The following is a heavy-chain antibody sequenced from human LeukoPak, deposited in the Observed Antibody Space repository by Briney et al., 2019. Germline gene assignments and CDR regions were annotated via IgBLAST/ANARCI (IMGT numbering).Heavy chain of an antibody. D-gene: IGHD2-2*03. CDR1: GFTFSSYW. CDR3: AKDGYCSSTSCYAGSYWYFDL. V-gene: IGHV3-7*03. J-gene: IGHJ2*01. CDR2: IKPDGSEK. Sequence: GGSLRLSCAASGFTFSSYWMSWVRQAPGKGLEWVANIKPDGSEKYYVDSVKGRFTISRDKAKNSVYLQMNSLRAEDTAVYYCAKDGYCSSTSCYAGSYWYFDLWGRGTLVTVSS.